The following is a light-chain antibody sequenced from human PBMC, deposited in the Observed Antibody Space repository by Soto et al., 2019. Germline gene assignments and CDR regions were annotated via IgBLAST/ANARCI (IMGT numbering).Light chain of an antibody. CDR3: QQLLSYPIT. CDR1: QSVSTW. Sequence: DIQMTQSPSTLSASVGDRVTITCRASQSVSTWLAWYQQKPGKAPKLLIYDGSSLESGVPSRFSGSGSGTEFTLTISSLQPEDFATYYCQQLLSYPITFGQGTRLEI. V-gene: IGKV1-5*01. CDR2: DGS. J-gene: IGKJ5*01.